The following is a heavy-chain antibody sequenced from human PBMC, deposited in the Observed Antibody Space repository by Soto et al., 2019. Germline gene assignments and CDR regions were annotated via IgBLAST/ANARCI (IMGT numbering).Heavy chain of an antibody. CDR1: GFTFSSYA. CDR3: ARDLAGYSSSWYRGSGRDV. D-gene: IGHD6-13*01. CDR2: ISYDGSNK. Sequence: QVQLVESGGGVVQPGRSLRLSCADSGFTFSSYAMHWVRQAPGKGLEWVAVISYDGSNKYYADSVKGRFTISRDKSKNTLYLQMNSLRAEDTAVYYCARDLAGYSSSWYRGSGRDVWGQGTTVTVSS. J-gene: IGHJ6*02. V-gene: IGHV3-30-3*01.